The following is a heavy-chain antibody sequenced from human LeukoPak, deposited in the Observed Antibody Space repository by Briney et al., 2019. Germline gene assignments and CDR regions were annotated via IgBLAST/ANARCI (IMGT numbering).Heavy chain of an antibody. CDR1: GFTFSDYW. J-gene: IGHJ4*02. Sequence: PGGSLRLSCAAAGFTFSDYWMSWGRQAPGKGVEWLANIKQDGSENYYVDSVKGRFTISRDNAKNSLYLQMNYLRAEDTAVYYCARVGYSSSSMDYWGQGTLVTVSS. D-gene: IGHD6-6*01. V-gene: IGHV3-7*01. CDR2: IKQDGSEN. CDR3: ARVGYSSSSMDY.